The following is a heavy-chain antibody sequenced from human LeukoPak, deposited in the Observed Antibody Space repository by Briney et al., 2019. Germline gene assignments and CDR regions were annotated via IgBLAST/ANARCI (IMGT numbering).Heavy chain of an antibody. CDR3: ARRTTGTHADAFDI. CDR2: IYTSEST. D-gene: IGHD1-1*01. J-gene: IGHJ3*02. CDR1: GGSISSSNYY. V-gene: IGHV4-61*02. Sequence: PSETLSLTCSVSGGSISSSNYYWSWIRQPAGKGLEWIGRIYTSESTNYNPSLKSRVTISVDTSRNQFSLKLSSVTAADTAVYYCARRTTGTHADAFDIWGQGTVVTVSS.